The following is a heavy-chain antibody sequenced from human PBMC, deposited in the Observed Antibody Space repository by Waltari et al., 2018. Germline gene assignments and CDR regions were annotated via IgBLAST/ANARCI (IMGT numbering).Heavy chain of an antibody. CDR2: IKPDVGSA. CDR3: ARSSQRFAGFDY. CDR1: GYTFTTYY. D-gene: IGHD2-2*01. Sequence: QVHLVQSGAVLKRPGASVRLSCEASGYTFTTYYIHWVRQAPGQGLEWVGIIKPDVGSANSPHKFQGRLTMTRDTSTRTAYLALSSLTSEDTAVYYCARSSQRFAGFDYWGQGTLVTVSS. V-gene: IGHV1-46*01. J-gene: IGHJ4*02.